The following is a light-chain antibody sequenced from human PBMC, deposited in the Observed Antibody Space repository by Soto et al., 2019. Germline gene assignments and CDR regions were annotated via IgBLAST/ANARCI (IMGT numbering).Light chain of an antibody. CDR2: QAS. Sequence: DVQMTQSPSTLSASVGDRVTITCRASQGISNRLAWYQQKPGKAPKLLIYQASSLKSGVPSRFGGSGSGTEFTLTITSLQPDDFATYYCQQYNSHWTFGQGTKVAIK. CDR3: QQYNSHWT. J-gene: IGKJ1*01. CDR1: QGISNR. V-gene: IGKV1-5*03.